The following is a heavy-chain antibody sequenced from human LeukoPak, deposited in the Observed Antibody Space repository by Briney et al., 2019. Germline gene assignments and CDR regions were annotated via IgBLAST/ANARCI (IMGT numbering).Heavy chain of an antibody. CDR1: GGTFSSYA. Sequence: ASVKVSCKASGGTFSSYAISWVRQAPGQGLEWMGGIIPIFGTANYAQKFQGRVTITAYESTSTAYMELSSLRSEDTAVYYCASLDSSSSEGYFDYWGQGTLVTVSS. CDR2: IIPIFGTA. CDR3: ASLDSSSSEGYFDY. V-gene: IGHV1-69*13. D-gene: IGHD6-6*01. J-gene: IGHJ4*02.